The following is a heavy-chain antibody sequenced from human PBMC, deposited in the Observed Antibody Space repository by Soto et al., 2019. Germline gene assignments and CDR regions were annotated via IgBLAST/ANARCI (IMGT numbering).Heavy chain of an antibody. CDR1: GFTFSSYW. V-gene: IGHV3-74*01. Sequence: EVQLVESGGGLVQPGGSLRLSCAASGFTFSSYWMHWVRQAPGKGLVWVSRINSDGSSTTYADSVKGRFTISRDNAKNTVYLQMNSLRAEDTAVYYCASKHGSRAFDYWGQGTLVTVSS. J-gene: IGHJ4*02. CDR2: INSDGSST. D-gene: IGHD6-13*01. CDR3: ASKHGSRAFDY.